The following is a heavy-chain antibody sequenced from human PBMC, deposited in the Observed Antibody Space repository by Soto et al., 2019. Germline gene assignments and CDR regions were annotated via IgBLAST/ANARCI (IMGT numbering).Heavy chain of an antibody. V-gene: IGHV1-18*01. CDR2: ISAYNGNT. J-gene: IGHJ5*02. D-gene: IGHD2-15*01. CDR3: ARVQRTVVVVAAPLGWFDP. Sequence: QVQLVQSGAEVKKPGASVKVSCKASGYTFTSYGISWVRQAPGQGLEWMGWISAYNGNTNYAQKRQGRVTMTTDTSTRTAYMELRSLRSDDTAVYYCARVQRTVVVVAAPLGWFDPWGQGTLVTVSS. CDR1: GYTFTSYG.